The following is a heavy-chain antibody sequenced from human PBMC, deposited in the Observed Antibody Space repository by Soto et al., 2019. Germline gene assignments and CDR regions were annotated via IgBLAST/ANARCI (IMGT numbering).Heavy chain of an antibody. CDR3: AKDRRAGGNSAFYFDF. J-gene: IGHJ4*02. V-gene: IGHV3-23*01. Sequence: LRLSCAASGFKFSNYAMSWVRQAPVKGLEWVSLISATGGGTYYADSVKGRFTISRDNSHNTLYLQVHSLTAEDTAVYYCAKDRRAGGNSAFYFDFWGQGAQVTVSS. CDR2: ISATGGGT. CDR1: GFKFSNYA. D-gene: IGHD3-16*01.